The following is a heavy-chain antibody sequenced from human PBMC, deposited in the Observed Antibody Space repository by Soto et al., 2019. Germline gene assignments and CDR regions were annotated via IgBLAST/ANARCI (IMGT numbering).Heavy chain of an antibody. CDR1: GYSIRSTNW. CDR2: IYYSGST. V-gene: IGHV4-28*01. D-gene: IGHD7-27*01. J-gene: IGHJ4*02. CDR3: ARRWGRTFDY. Sequence: SETLSLTCAVSGYSIRSTNWWGWIRQPPGKGLEWIAYIYYSGSTNYNPSLKSRVTISVDTSKNQFSLKLSSVTAADTAVYYCARRWGRTFDYWGQGTLVTVSS.